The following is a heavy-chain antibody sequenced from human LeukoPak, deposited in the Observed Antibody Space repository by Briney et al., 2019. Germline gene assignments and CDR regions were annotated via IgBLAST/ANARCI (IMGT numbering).Heavy chain of an antibody. D-gene: IGHD2-2*01. CDR2: MNPNSGGT. J-gene: IGHJ3*02. V-gene: IGHV1-2*02. CDR1: GYTFTSYD. CDR3: ARGPARDAFDI. Sequence: GASVKVSCKASGYTFTSYDINWVRQATGQGLEWMGWMNPNSGGTNYAQKFQGRVTMTRDTSISTAYMELSRLRSDDTAVYYCARGPARDAFDIWGQGTMVTVSS.